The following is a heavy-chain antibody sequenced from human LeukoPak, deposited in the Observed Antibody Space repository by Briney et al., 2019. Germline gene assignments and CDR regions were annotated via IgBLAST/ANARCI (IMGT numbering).Heavy chain of an antibody. J-gene: IGHJ4*02. CDR2: IYNSGTT. CDR3: ARLQRVGNTGYYFDY. CDR1: GGSISSYY. V-gene: IGHV4-59*08. D-gene: IGHD3-9*01. Sequence: SETLSLTCTVSGGSISSYYWSWIRQPPGKELEWIGYIYNSGTTDYNPSLKTRVTISVDTSKNQFSLKLSSVTAADAAVYYCARLQRVGNTGYYFDYWGQGTLVTVSS.